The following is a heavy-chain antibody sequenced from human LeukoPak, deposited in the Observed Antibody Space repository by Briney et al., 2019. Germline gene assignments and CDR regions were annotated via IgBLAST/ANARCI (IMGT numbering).Heavy chain of an antibody. Sequence: PGGSLRLSCAASGFTFSSYSMNWVRQAPGKGLEWVSYMSSSSSSIYYADSVKGRFTISRDNAKNSLYLQMNSLRAEDTAVYYSARDVRWGYGDYQPYYFDYWGQGTLVTVSS. D-gene: IGHD4-17*01. CDR3: ARDVRWGYGDYQPYYFDY. J-gene: IGHJ4*02. CDR1: GFTFSSYS. CDR2: MSSSSSSI. V-gene: IGHV3-48*01.